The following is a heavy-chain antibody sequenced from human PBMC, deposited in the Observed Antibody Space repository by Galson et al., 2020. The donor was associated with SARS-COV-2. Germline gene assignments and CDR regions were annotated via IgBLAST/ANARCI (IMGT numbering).Heavy chain of an antibody. J-gene: IGHJ3*01. CDR1: GFSLTSRGMC. V-gene: IGHV2-70*11. Sequence: ESGPTLVKPTQTLTLTCTFSGFSLTSRGMCVSWIRQPPGNALEWLARIDWDDNKYYNTSLKTRLTISKDTSKNQVVLTMTNMDPADTATYYGERIVSRVGADRGRRGAFDVWGEGTRVTVSS. CDR2: IDWDDNK. CDR3: ERIVSRVGADRGRRGAFDV. D-gene: IGHD2-2*01.